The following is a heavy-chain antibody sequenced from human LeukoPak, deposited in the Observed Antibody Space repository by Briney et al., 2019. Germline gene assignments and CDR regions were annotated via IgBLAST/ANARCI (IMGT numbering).Heavy chain of an antibody. V-gene: IGHV1-46*01. D-gene: IGHD3-10*01. CDR3: ARGVWFGELPPSGDYYYMDV. CDR1: GYTFTSYY. Sequence: ASVKVSCKASGYTFTSYYMHWVRQAPGQGLEWMGIINPSGGSTSYAQKFQGRVTMTRDTSTSTVYMELSSLRSEDTAVYYCARGVWFGELPPSGDYYYMDVWGKGTTVTVSS. J-gene: IGHJ6*03. CDR2: INPSGGST.